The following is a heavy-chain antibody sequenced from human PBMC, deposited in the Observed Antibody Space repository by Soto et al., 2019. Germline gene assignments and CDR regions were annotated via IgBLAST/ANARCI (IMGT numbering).Heavy chain of an antibody. D-gene: IGHD1-7*01. CDR1: GFTVSSNY. Sequence: GGSLRLSCAASGFTVSSNYMSWVRQAPGKGPEWVSVIYSGGSTYYADSVKGRFTISRDNSKNTLYLQMNSLRAEDTAVYYCARAFMELRHKWFDPWGQGTLVTVS. J-gene: IGHJ5*02. CDR2: IYSGGST. CDR3: ARAFMELRHKWFDP. V-gene: IGHV3-66*01.